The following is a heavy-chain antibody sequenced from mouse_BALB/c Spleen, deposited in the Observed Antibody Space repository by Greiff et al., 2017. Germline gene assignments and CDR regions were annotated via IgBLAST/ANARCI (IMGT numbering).Heavy chain of an antibody. D-gene: IGHD2-2*01. Sequence: VKLVESGPGLVQPSQSLSITCTVSGFSLTSYGVHWVRQSPGKGLEWLGVIWSGGSTDYNAAFISRLSISKDNSKSQVFFKMNSLQANDTAIYYCARDGYDGGGFAYWGQGTLVTVSA. V-gene: IGHV2-2*02. CDR2: IWSGGST. J-gene: IGHJ3*01. CDR3: ARDGYDGGGFAY. CDR1: GFSLTSYG.